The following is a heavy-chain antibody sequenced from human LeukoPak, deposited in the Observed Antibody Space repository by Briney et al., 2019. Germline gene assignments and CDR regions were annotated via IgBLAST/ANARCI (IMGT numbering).Heavy chain of an antibody. CDR2: ISGSGGST. CDR3: AKDTLVTIFGVVIIAHPMDV. V-gene: IGHV3-23*01. D-gene: IGHD3-3*01. J-gene: IGHJ6*02. Sequence: GGSLRLSCAASGFTFSSYAMSWVRQAPGKGLEWVSAISGSGGSTYYADSVKGRFTISRDNSKNTLYLQMNSLRAEDTAVYYCAKDTLVTIFGVVIIAHPMDVWGQGTTVTVSS. CDR1: GFTFSSYA.